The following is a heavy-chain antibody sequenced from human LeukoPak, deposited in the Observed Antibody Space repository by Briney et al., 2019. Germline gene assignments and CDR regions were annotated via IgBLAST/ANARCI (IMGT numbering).Heavy chain of an antibody. CDR1: GFTFSDHY. D-gene: IGHD2-8*01. V-gene: IGHV3-23*01. Sequence: GGSLRLSCAASGFTFSDHYMDWVRQAPGKGLEWVSAISGSGGSTYYADSVKGRFTISRDNSKNTLYLQMNSLRAEDTAVYYCAKDPYRTSPNDFDYWGQGTLVTVSS. CDR3: AKDPYRTSPNDFDY. CDR2: ISGSGGST. J-gene: IGHJ4*02.